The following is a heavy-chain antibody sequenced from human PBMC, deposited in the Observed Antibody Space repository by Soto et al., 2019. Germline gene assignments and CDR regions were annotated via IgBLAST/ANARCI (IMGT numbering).Heavy chain of an antibody. J-gene: IGHJ4*02. CDR2: ITDSGGDT. CDR3: AKGSTSSRPYYFDY. Sequence: EVQLLESGGGLVQPGGSLRLSSAASGFTFSSYAMSWVRQAPGKGLEWFSAITDSGGDTYHADSVKGRFTISRDNTKNTLSLQMNSLRAEDTAVYYCAKGSTSSRPYYFDYWGQGTLVTVSS. CDR1: GFTFSSYA. V-gene: IGHV3-23*01. D-gene: IGHD2-2*01.